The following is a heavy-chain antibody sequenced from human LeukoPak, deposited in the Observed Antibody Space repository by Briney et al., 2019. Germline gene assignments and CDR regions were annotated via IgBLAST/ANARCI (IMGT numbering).Heavy chain of an antibody. J-gene: IGHJ4*02. CDR1: GFTFSSYW. CDR3: ARGRRYSSSWEDDY. D-gene: IGHD6-13*01. Sequence: GGSLRLSCAASGFTFSSYWMRWGRQAPGKGLGWVSRINSEVSITSYAASVKGRFTISRDNAKNTLYLQMNSLRAQDTAVYYCARGRRYSSSWEDDYWGQGTLVTVSS. CDR2: INSEVSIT. V-gene: IGHV3-74*01.